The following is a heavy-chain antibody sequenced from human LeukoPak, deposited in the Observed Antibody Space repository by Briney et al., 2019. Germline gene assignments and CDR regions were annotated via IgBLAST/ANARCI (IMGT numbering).Heavy chain of an antibody. CDR1: GFTFSSYG. V-gene: IGHV3-33*01. J-gene: IGHJ4*02. CDR3: ARDRKYYDSSGYDY. CDR2: IWYDGSNK. Sequence: QPGGSLSLSCAASGFTFSSYGMHWVRQAPGKGLEWVAVIWYDGSNKYYADSVKGRFTISRDNSKNTLYLQMNSLRAEDTAVYYCARDRKYYDSSGYDYWGQGTLVTVSS. D-gene: IGHD3-22*01.